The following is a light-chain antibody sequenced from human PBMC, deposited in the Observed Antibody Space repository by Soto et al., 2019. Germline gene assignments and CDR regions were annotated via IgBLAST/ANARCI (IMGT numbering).Light chain of an antibody. Sequence: EIVMTQSPATLSVSLGARATLSCTPSHSVSSNLAWYQQKPGQAPRLLIYATSSRATGIPDRFSGSGSGTDFTLTISRLEPEDVAVYYCQQYGRSGTFGQGTKVDI. V-gene: IGKV3-20*01. CDR2: ATS. J-gene: IGKJ1*01. CDR1: HSVSSN. CDR3: QQYGRSGT.